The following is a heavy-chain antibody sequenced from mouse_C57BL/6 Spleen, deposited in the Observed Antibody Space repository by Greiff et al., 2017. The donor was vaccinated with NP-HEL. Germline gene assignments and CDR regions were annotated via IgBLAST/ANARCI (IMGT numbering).Heavy chain of an antibody. J-gene: IGHJ3*01. D-gene: IGHD2-4*01. CDR1: GFTFSNYW. CDR3: TGYDYWFAY. V-gene: IGHV6-3*01. CDR2: IRLKSDNYAT. Sequence: VQLKESGGGLVQPGGSMKLSCVASGFTFSNYWMNWVRQSPEKGLEWVAQIRLKSDNYATHYAESVKGRFTISRDDSKSSVYLQMNNLRAEDTGIYYCTGYDYWFAYWGQGTLVTVSA.